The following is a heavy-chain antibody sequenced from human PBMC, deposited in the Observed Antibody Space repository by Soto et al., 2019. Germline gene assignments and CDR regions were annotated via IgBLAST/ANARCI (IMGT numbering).Heavy chain of an antibody. V-gene: IGHV3-74*01. CDR1: GFTFSSYW. D-gene: IGHD1-26*01. Sequence: EVQLVESGGGLVQPGGSLRLSCAASGFTFSSYWMHWVRQAPGKGLVWVSRINSDGSTTSYADSVKGRFAISRGNAKNTLYLQMSSLRAEDTAVYYCARVGVGAYHFDYWGQGTVVTVPS. CDR3: ARVGVGAYHFDY. J-gene: IGHJ4*02. CDR2: INSDGSTT.